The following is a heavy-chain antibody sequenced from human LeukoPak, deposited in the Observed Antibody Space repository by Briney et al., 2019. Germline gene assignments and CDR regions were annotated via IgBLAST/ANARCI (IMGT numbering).Heavy chain of an antibody. CDR1: GGSISSYY. D-gene: IGHD3-16*01. CDR3: ASSRWGYFDY. CDR2: IYYSGST. V-gene: IGHV4-59*01. Sequence: SETLSLTCTVSGGSISSYYWSWIRQPPGKGLEWIGYIYYSGSTNYNPSLRSRVTISVDTSKNQFSLKLSSVTAADTAVYYCASSRWGYFDYWGQGTLVTVSS. J-gene: IGHJ4*02.